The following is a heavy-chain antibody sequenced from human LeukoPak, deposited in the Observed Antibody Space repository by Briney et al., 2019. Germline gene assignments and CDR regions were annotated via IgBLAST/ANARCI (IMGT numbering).Heavy chain of an antibody. CDR3: ARDTGWDFISSVDY. CDR1: GYTFPSYY. D-gene: IGHD3-22*01. V-gene: IGHV1-46*03. Sequence: ASVKVSCKTSGYTFPSYYIHWVRQAPGQGLEWMARINPSAGNTNYAPKFQGRVTLTRDTSTATVYMELSSLNSKDTAVYYCARDTGWDFISSVDYWGQGTLVTASS. J-gene: IGHJ4*02. CDR2: INPSAGNT.